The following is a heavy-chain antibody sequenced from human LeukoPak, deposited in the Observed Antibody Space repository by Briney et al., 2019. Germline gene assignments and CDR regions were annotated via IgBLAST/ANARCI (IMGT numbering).Heavy chain of an antibody. J-gene: IGHJ4*02. CDR1: GFTFSNYS. Sequence: GGSLRLSCAASGFTFSNYSMNWVRQAPGKGLEWVSYIISSSSTIYYADSVKGRFTISRDNAKNSLYLQMNSLRAEDTAVYYCARRSTLVRGVKPFDYWGQGTLVTVSS. CDR2: IISSSSTI. CDR3: ARRSTLVRGVKPFDY. D-gene: IGHD3-10*01. V-gene: IGHV3-48*01.